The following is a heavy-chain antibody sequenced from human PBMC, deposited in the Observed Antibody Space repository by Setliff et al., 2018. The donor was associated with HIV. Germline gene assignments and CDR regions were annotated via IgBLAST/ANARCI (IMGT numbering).Heavy chain of an antibody. CDR2: INPNTGGT. V-gene: IGHV1-2*02. CDR1: GYFFTAYY. J-gene: IGHJ1*01. D-gene: IGHD1-1*01. CDR3: ARDNIVSTARWNH. Sequence: GASVKVSCKASGYFFTAYYMHWVRQAPGQGLEWMAWINPNTGGTQYAQKFQGRVTVTRDTPISTAYMEIKKLTSDDTAVYYCARDNIVSTARWNHWGRGTLVTVSS.